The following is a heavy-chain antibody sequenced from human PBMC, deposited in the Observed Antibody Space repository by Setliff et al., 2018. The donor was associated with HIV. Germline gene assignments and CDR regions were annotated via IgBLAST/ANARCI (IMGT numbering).Heavy chain of an antibody. Sequence: SETLSLTCTVSGGSISSGDYYLSWIRKSPGKGLEWIGHIYYSGRIYYNPSLKCRVTISVDTSRTQLSLKLRSVTAADTAVYYCARAQGSGSYWADYYYYGIDVWGQGTTVTGSS. V-gene: IGHV4-30-4*01. CDR2: IYYSGRI. CDR1: GGSISSGDYY. D-gene: IGHD3-10*01. J-gene: IGHJ6*02. CDR3: ARAQGSGSYWADYYYYGIDV.